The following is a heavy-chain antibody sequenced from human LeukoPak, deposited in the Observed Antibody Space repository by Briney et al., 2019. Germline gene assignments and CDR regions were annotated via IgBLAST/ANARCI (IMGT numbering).Heavy chain of an antibody. V-gene: IGHV1-24*01. CDR2: FDPEDGET. Sequence: ASVKVSCKVSGYTLTDLSMHWVRQAPGQGLEWMGGFDPEDGETIYAQKFQGRVTMTEDTSTDTAYMELSSLRSEDTAVYYCATRSLGDQRPMSAFDIWGQGTMVTVSS. J-gene: IGHJ3*02. CDR1: GYTLTDLS. CDR3: ATRSLGDQRPMSAFDI. D-gene: IGHD3-10*01.